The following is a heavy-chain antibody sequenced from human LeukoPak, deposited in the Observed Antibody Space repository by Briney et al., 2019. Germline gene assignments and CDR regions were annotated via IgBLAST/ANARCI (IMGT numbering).Heavy chain of an antibody. CDR1: GFTFSSYA. CDR2: ISGSSGGT. V-gene: IGHV3-23*01. Sequence: GGSLRLSCVASGFTFSSYAMSWVRQDPGKGLEWVSAISGSSGGTYYADSVKGRFTMSRDNFRNTPYLQMNSLRAEDTAIFYCSKEASSYSSWYYSDAFDFWGRGTMVTVSS. CDR3: SKEASSYSSWYYSDAFDF. D-gene: IGHD6-13*01. J-gene: IGHJ3*01.